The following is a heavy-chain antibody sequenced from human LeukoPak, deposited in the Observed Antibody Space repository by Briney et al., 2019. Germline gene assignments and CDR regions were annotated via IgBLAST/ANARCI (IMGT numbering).Heavy chain of an antibody. CDR3: ARQYSGIDFRSSCFDL. J-gene: IGHJ5*02. D-gene: IGHD4-23*01. CDR2: IYPGDSDT. CDR1: GYHFTSYW. V-gene: IGHV5-51*01. Sequence: GEALQIYCKGSGYHFTSYWIGGVRPVPGKGLEWMGIIYPGDSDTRYSPSFQGHVTISADNSISTAYPQWSSLKASDTAMYYCARQYSGIDFRSSCFDLWGQGTLVTVSS.